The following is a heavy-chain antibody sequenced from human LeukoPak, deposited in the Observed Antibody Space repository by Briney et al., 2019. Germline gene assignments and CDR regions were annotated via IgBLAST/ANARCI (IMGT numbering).Heavy chain of an antibody. D-gene: IGHD2-2*01. V-gene: IGHV3-7*01. CDR2: IRGDGSRQ. CDR1: GFTFSNYW. CDR3: VRDGKYHDGSNYYDVLDI. J-gene: IGHJ3*02. Sequence: GGSLRLSCAASGFTFSNYWMVWVRQAPGEGLEWVANIRGDGSRQYYLDSVKGRFTISRDNAKNSLYLQMSSLRADDTAVYYCVRDGKYHDGSNYYDVLDIWGQGTMVTVSS.